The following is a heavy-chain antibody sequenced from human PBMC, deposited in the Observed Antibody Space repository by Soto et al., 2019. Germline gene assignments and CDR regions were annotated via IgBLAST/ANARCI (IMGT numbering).Heavy chain of an antibody. CDR1: GGTFSSHG. J-gene: IGHJ6*02. CDR2: IVPIFGTA. Sequence: QVQLVQSGAEVKKPGSSVKVSCKASGGTFSSHGISWVRQAPGQGLEWMGGIVPIFGTADDAQRFRGRVTITADEYTSTASMELSSLRSEDTAVYYCARGRYSGYDMPDTYYYYNYGMDVWGQGTTVTVSS. CDR3: ARGRYSGYDMPDTYYYYNYGMDV. V-gene: IGHV1-69*12. D-gene: IGHD5-12*01.